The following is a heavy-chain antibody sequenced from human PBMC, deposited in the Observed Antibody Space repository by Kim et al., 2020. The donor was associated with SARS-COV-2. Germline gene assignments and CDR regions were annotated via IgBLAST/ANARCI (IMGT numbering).Heavy chain of an antibody. J-gene: IGHJ6*02. D-gene: IGHD3-10*01. V-gene: IGHV3-53*01. Sequence: GGSLRLSCAASGFTVSSNYMSWVRQAPGKGLEWVSVIYSGGSTYYADSVKGRFTISRDNSKNTLYLQMNSLRAEDTAVYYCARGKRDLLLWFGVEYYYYYGMDVWGQGTTVTVSS. CDR3: ARGKRDLLLWFGVEYYYYYGMDV. CDR1: GFTVSSNY. CDR2: IYSGGST.